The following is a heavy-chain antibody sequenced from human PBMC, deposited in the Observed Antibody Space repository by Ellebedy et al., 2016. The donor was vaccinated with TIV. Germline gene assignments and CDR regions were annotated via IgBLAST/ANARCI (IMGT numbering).Heavy chain of an antibody. CDR2: TYYRSKWYN. V-gene: IGHV6-1*01. J-gene: IGHJ4*02. D-gene: IGHD3-9*01. CDR1: GDSVSSNSAA. Sequence: SXAISGDSVSSNSAAWNWIRQSPSRGLEWLGRTYYRSKWYNDYAVSVKSRITINPDTSKNQFSLQLNSVTPEDTAVYYCARGGHYDILTGSWYYFDYWGQGTLVTVSS. CDR3: ARGGHYDILTGSWYYFDY.